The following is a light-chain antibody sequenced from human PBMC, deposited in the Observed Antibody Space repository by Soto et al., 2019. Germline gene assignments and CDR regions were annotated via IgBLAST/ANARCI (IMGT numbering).Light chain of an antibody. CDR3: QQYNSGPLT. J-gene: IGKJ4*01. Sequence: EVVMTQSPGTLSASPGERATLSSRASQSVRNNLAWYQQKPGQAPRLLIYGASTRATGMSARFSGIGSGTEFTLTISSLQSEDFAVYYCQQYNSGPLTFGGGTKVDIK. CDR1: QSVRNN. V-gene: IGKV3-15*01. CDR2: GAS.